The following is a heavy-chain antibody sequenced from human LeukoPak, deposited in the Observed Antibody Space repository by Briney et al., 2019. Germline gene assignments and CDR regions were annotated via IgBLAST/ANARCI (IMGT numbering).Heavy chain of an antibody. CDR2: IIPILGIA. V-gene: IGHV1-69*04. J-gene: IGHJ5*02. Sequence: SVKVSCKASGGTFSSYAISWVRQAPGQGLEWMGRIIPILGIANYAQKFQGRVTITADKSTSTAYMELSSLRSEDTAVYYCARSGSNYVDPLLDPWGQGTLVTVSS. CDR3: ARSGSNYVDPLLDP. D-gene: IGHD4-4*01. CDR1: GGTFSSYA.